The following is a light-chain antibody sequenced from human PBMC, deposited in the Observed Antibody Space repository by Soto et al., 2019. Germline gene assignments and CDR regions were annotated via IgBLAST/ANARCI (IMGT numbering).Light chain of an antibody. V-gene: IGKV3-20*01. CDR2: DAS. CDR3: QQYGTTRIT. Sequence: EIVLTQSPGTLSLSPGERATLSCRASQSVSSYLAWYQQKPGQAPRLLIYDASNRATGIPDRFSGSGSETDFTLTISRLEPEDFAVYYCQQYGTTRITFGQGTRLEIK. CDR1: QSVSSY. J-gene: IGKJ5*01.